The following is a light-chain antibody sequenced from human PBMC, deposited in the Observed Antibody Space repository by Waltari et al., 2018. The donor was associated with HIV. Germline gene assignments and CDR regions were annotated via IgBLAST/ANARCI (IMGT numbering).Light chain of an antibody. CDR2: LAS. Sequence: DIVMTQSPLSLPVTPGEPASTSCRSSQSLLHSNGFNYLDWYLQKPGQSPQLLISLASNRASGVPDRFSGSGSGTDFTLKISRVEAEDVGVYYCMQALQTPRTFGQGTKVEIK. V-gene: IGKV2-28*01. CDR1: QSLLHSNGFNY. J-gene: IGKJ1*01. CDR3: MQALQTPRT.